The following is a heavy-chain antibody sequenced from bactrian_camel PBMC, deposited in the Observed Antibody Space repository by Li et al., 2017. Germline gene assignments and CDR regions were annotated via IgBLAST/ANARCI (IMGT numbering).Heavy chain of an antibody. J-gene: IGHJ4*01. V-gene: IGHV3S40*01. CDR2: INSGGDST. CDR3: GRAIDGSCSGAWCGGPGY. Sequence: VQLVESGGGLVQPGGSVRLSCAASGFTFSMNDMMWVRQAPGKGLEWVSGINSGGDSTYYSDSVKGRFTISRDNAKNTLYLQLNSLKTEDTAMYFCGRAIDGSCSGAWCGGPGYWGQGTQVTVS. D-gene: IGHD3*01. CDR1: GFTFSMND.